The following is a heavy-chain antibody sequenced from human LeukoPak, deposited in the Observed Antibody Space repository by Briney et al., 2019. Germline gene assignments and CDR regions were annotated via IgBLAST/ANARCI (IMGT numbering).Heavy chain of an antibody. V-gene: IGHV4-59*01. CDR1: GGSISSYY. D-gene: IGHD1-1*01. CDR3: ARDRLQLQS. Sequence: KPSETLSLTCSVSGGSISSYYWSWIRQPAGKGLEWIGYIYYTGNTNYNPSLKSRVTISVDTSKNQFSLKLSSVTAADTAVYYCARDRLQLQSWGQGTLVTVSS. J-gene: IGHJ5*02. CDR2: IYYTGNT.